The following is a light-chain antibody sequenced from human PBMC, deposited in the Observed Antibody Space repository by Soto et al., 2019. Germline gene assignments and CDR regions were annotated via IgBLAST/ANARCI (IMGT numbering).Light chain of an antibody. CDR1: SSDVGGYHY. V-gene: IGLV2-14*03. J-gene: IGLJ1*01. CDR3: TSYTITSTYV. Sequence: QSALTQPASVSGSPGQSITISCTGPSSDVGGYHYVSWYQHHPGKAPRLMIYDVSNRPSGVSNRFSGSKSGNTASLTISGLQAEDEADYYCTSYTITSTYVFGTGTKVTVL. CDR2: DVS.